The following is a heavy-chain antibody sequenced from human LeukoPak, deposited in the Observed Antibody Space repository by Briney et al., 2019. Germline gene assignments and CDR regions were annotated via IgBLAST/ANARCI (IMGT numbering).Heavy chain of an antibody. Sequence: ASVKVSCKGSGNTFAGYYVHWVRQAAGQGLEWMGWINSHNCATNYAQLFQGRVTMTTDTAVTTAYMDLDGLISDDAAVYFCARGPIGGLRKGFDIWGQGTLVTVSS. CDR1: GNTFAGYY. CDR2: INSHNCAT. J-gene: IGHJ4*02. D-gene: IGHD1-26*01. V-gene: IGHV1-2*02. CDR3: ARGPIGGLRKGFDI.